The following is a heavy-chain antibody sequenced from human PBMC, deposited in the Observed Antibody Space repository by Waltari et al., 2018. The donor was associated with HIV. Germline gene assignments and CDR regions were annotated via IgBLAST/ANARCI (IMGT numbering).Heavy chain of an antibody. CDR1: GFTFSSYA. Sequence: EVQLLESGGGLVQPGGSLRLSCAASGFTFSSYAMSWVRQAPGKGREWISGMSGSGISTYYADSVKGRFTIARDNSKNTLYLQMNSLRAEDTAVYYCAKDPKIVVVTDYWGQGTLVTVSS. J-gene: IGHJ4*02. D-gene: IGHD3-22*01. CDR3: AKDPKIVVVTDY. V-gene: IGHV3-23*01. CDR2: MSGSGIST.